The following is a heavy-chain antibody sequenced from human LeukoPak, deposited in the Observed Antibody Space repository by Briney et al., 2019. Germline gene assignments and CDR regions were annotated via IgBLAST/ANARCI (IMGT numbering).Heavy chain of an antibody. Sequence: ASVKVSCKASGYTFTSYGISWVRQAPGQGLEWMGWISAYNGNTNYAQKLQGRVTITADESTSTAYMELSSLRSEDTAVYYCARANGVAVAGYYYYYGMDVWGQGTTVTVSS. CDR3: ARANGVAVAGYYYYYGMDV. D-gene: IGHD6-19*01. V-gene: IGHV1-18*01. J-gene: IGHJ6*02. CDR1: GYTFTSYG. CDR2: ISAYNGNT.